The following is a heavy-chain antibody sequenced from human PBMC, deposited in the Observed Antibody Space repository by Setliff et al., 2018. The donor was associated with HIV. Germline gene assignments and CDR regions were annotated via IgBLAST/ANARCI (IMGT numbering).Heavy chain of an antibody. CDR3: TTQSPGATVASNY. V-gene: IGHV3-21*04. CDR1: GFTFSSYS. J-gene: IGHJ4*02. CDR2: ISSSSSYI. Sequence: PGGSLRLSCAASGFTFSSYSMNWVRQAPGKGLEWVSSISSSSSYIYYADSVKGRFTISRDNARTSLYLEMIGLKTEDTAVYYCTTQSPGATVASNYWGQGTLVTVSS. D-gene: IGHD1-1*01.